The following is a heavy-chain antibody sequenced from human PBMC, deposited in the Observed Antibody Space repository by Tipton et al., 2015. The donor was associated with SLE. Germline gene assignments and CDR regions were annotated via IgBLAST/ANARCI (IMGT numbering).Heavy chain of an antibody. D-gene: IGHD4-11*01. J-gene: IGHJ6*02. CDR2: IHADGINT. V-gene: IGHV3-74*01. CDR1: GFSFSDYF. Sequence: GSLRLSCAASGFSFSDYFMHWVRQVPGKGLVWVSRIHADGINTKYADSVKGRFTISRDNAKNTVFLQMNSLRAEDSAVYYCGTTTTDYGMDVWGQGTTVTVSS. CDR3: GTTTTDYGMDV.